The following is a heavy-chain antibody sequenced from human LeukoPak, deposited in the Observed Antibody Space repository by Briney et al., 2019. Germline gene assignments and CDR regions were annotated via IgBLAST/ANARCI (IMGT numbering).Heavy chain of an antibody. CDR2: IIPIFGTA. J-gene: IGHJ6*03. CDR1: GGTFSSYA. Sequence: SVKVSCKASGGTFSSYAISWVRQAPGQGLEWMGRIIPIFGTANYAQKFQGRVTITTDESTSTAYMERSSLRSEDTAVYYCATALDLWFGELFYMDVWGKGTAVTVSS. CDR3: ATALDLWFGELFYMDV. V-gene: IGHV1-69*05. D-gene: IGHD3-10*01.